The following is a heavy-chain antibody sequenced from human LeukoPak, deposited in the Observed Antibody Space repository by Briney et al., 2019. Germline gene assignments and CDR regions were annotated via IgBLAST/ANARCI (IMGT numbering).Heavy chain of an antibody. CDR3: ASGTYTYYFHY. V-gene: IGHV4-39*01. CDR2: IYYSGST. Sequence: PSETLSLTCTVSGGSISRSSYYWGWIRQPPGKGLEWIGSIYYSGSTYYNPSLKSRVTISVDTSKNQFSLKLSSVTAADTAVYYCASGTYTYYFHYWGQGTLVTVSS. J-gene: IGHJ4*02. CDR1: GGSISRSSYY. D-gene: IGHD1-26*01.